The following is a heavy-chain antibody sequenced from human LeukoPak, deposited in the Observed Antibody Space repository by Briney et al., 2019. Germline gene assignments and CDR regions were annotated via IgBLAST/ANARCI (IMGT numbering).Heavy chain of an antibody. D-gene: IGHD2-2*01. CDR3: ARADCSSTSCYELDY. V-gene: IGHV3-11*04. CDR2: ISSSDTTI. CDR1: GFTFSDYY. Sequence: GGSLRLSCAGSGFTFSDYYMSWIRQAPGKWLEWVSDISSSDTTIYYADSVKGRFTISRDNAQNSLYLQMNTLRADDTAVYYRARADCSSTSCYELDYWGQGTLVTVSS. J-gene: IGHJ4*02.